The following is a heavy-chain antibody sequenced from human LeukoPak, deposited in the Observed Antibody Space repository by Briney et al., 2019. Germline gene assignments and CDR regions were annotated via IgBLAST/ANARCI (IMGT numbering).Heavy chain of an antibody. J-gene: IGHJ6*03. CDR2: ITPIFGTA. V-gene: IGHV1-69*05. Sequence: SVKVSCKASGGTFSSYAISWVRQAPGQGLEWMGRITPIFGTANYAQKFQGRVTITTDESTSTAYMELSSLRSEDTAVYYCARAGGYYDFWSGYYTSYYYYMDVWGKGTTVTVSS. CDR3: ARAGGYYDFWSGYYTSYYYYMDV. D-gene: IGHD3-3*01. CDR1: GGTFSSYA.